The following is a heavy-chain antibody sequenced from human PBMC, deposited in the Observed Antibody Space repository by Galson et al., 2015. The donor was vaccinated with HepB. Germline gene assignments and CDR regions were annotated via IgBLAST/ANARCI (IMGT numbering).Heavy chain of an antibody. CDR3: AKQRHYYDSSGDAFDI. CDR2: ISYDGSNK. CDR1: GFTFSSYG. J-gene: IGHJ3*02. Sequence: SLRLSCAASGFTFSSYGMHWVRQAPGKGLEWVAVISYDGSNKYYADSVKGRFTISRDNSKNTLYLQMNSLRAEDTAVYYCAKQRHYYDSSGDAFDIWGQGTMVTVSS. D-gene: IGHD3-22*01. V-gene: IGHV3-30*18.